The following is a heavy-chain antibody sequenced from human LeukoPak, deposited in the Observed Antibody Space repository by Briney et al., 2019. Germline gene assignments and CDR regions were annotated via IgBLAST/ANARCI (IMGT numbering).Heavy chain of an antibody. CDR3: AKDRITMIVVVIFDY. CDR2: ISGSGGST. J-gene: IGHJ4*02. V-gene: IGHV3-23*01. CDR1: AFTFRSYA. D-gene: IGHD3-22*01. Sequence: PGGSLRLSCAASAFTFRSYAMSWVRQAGGKGLEWVSAISGSGGSTYYADSVKGRFTISRDNSKNTLYLQMNSLRAEDTAVYYCAKDRITMIVVVIFDYWGQGTLVTVSS.